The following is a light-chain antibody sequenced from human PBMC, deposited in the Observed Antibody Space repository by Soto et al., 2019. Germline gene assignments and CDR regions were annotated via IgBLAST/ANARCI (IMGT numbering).Light chain of an antibody. CDR3: AAWDDSLNAHGV. V-gene: IGLV1-44*01. CDR1: SSNIGSNT. J-gene: IGLJ7*01. CDR2: SNN. Sequence: QSVLTQPPSASGTPGQRVTISCSGSSSNIGSNTVNWYQQLPGTAPKLLIYSNNQMPSGVPDRFSGSKSGTSASLAISGLQSEDEADYYCAAWDDSLNAHGVFGGGTQLTVL.